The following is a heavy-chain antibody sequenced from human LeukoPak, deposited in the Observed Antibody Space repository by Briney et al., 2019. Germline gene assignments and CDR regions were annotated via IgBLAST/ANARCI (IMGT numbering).Heavy chain of an antibody. J-gene: IGHJ6*03. Sequence: SETLSLTCSVSGASIRSYYWTWIRQPPGKGLEWIGTIYYSGSTKYNPSLKSRVTMSVDASKNQFSLRLRSVTAADTAVYYCAREALIEGFYYYMDVWGKGTTVTVSS. CDR2: IYYSGST. CDR1: GASIRSYY. V-gene: IGHV4-59*12. D-gene: IGHD3-22*01. CDR3: AREALIEGFYYYMDV.